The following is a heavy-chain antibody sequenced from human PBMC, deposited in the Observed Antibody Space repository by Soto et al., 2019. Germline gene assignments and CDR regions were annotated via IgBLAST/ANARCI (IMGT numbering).Heavy chain of an antibody. D-gene: IGHD6-25*01. J-gene: IGHJ3*02. CDR3: ARDFTEWYRSGFGAFDI. CDR1: GFTFSTHA. CDR2: ISGSGGST. Sequence: EVQLLESGGGLVQPGGSLRLSCAPSGFTFSTHAMSWVRRAPGKGLEWVSGISGSGGSTFYADPVRGRFTFYRDNSKNTLFLQMNSLRVEDTAVYYCARDFTEWYRSGFGAFDIWGQGTMVTVSS. V-gene: IGHV3-23*01.